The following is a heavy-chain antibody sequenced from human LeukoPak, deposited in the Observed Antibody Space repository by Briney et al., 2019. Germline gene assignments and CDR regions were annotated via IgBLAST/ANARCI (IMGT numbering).Heavy chain of an antibody. CDR1: GFTFNSYA. J-gene: IGHJ3*02. D-gene: IGHD6-13*01. CDR3: AKDRSSSTWLKAFGI. CDR2: ITGSGAGT. V-gene: IGHV3-23*01. Sequence: GGSLRLSCAASGFTFNSYAMNWVRQVPGKGLEWVSGITGSGAGTYYADSVKGRFTISRDNSKNTLYLQMYSLRADDTAVYYCAKDRSSSTWLKAFGIWGQGTMVTISS.